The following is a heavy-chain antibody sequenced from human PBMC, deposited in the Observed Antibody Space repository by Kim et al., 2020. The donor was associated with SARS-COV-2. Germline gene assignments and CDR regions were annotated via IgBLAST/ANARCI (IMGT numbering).Heavy chain of an antibody. V-gene: IGHV1-3*01. CDR1: GYTFTSYA. CDR2: INAGNGNT. CDR3: ARGGYGDLYYYGMDV. D-gene: IGHD4-17*01. J-gene: IGHJ6*02. Sequence: ASVKVSCKASGYTFTSYAMHWVRQAPGQTLEWMGWINAGNGNTKYSQKFQGRVTITRDTSASTAYMELSSLRSEDTAVYYCARGGYGDLYYYGMDVWGQGTTVTVSS.